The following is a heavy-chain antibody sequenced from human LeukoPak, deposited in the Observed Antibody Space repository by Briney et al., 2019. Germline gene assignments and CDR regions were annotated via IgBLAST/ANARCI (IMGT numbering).Heavy chain of an antibody. CDR1: GYTFTSYA. Sequence: ASVKVSCKASGYTFTSYAMNWVRQAPGQGLEWMGWINTNTGNPTYAQGFTGRFAFSLDTSVSTAYLQISSLKAEDTAVYYCARTLYCTNGVCFYIDYWGQGTLVTVSS. D-gene: IGHD2-8*01. CDR2: INTNTGNP. V-gene: IGHV7-4-1*02. J-gene: IGHJ4*02. CDR3: ARTLYCTNGVCFYIDY.